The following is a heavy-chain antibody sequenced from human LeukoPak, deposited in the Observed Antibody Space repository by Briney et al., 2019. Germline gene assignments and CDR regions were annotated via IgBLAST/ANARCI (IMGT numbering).Heavy chain of an antibody. Sequence: PGGSLRLSCAAPGFTFSSYSMNWVRQAPGKGLEWVSSISSSSYIYYADSVKGRFTISRDNAKNSLYLQMNSLRAEDTAVYYCARDDDILTGYKYYFDYWGQGTLVTVSS. J-gene: IGHJ4*02. CDR2: ISSSSYI. D-gene: IGHD3-9*01. V-gene: IGHV3-21*01. CDR3: ARDDDILTGYKYYFDY. CDR1: GFTFSSYS.